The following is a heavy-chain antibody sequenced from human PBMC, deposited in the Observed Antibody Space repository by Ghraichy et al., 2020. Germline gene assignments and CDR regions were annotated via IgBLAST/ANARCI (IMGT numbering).Heavy chain of an antibody. D-gene: IGHD3-10*01. CDR1: GSTFTSYV. Sequence: ASVKVSCKASGSTFTSYVISWVRLAPGQGLEWMGWISAYNGNTNYAQKLQGRVTMTTDTSTSTAYMELRSLRSDDTAVYYCARDTYYYGSGSRPHAFDIWGQGTMVTVSS. V-gene: IGHV1-18*01. CDR3: ARDTYYYGSGSRPHAFDI. CDR2: ISAYNGNT. J-gene: IGHJ3*02.